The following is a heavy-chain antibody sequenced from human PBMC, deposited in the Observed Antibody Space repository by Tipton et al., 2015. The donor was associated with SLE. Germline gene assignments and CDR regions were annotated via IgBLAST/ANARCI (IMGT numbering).Heavy chain of an antibody. J-gene: IGHJ2*01. CDR3: ARERAVAPGYFDL. V-gene: IGHV4-34*01. CDR1: GGSFSGYY. CDR2: INHSGST. Sequence: LRLSCAVYGGSFSGYYWSWIRQPPGKGLEWIGEINHSGSTNYNPSLKSRVTISVDTSENQFSLKLSSVTAADTAVYYCARERAVAPGYFDLWGRGTLVTVSS. D-gene: IGHD6-19*01.